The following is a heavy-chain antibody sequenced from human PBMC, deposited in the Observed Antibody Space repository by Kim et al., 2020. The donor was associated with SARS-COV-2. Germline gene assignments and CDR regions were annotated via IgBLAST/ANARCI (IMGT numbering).Heavy chain of an antibody. V-gene: IGHV4-59*01. CDR3: ARDWSSGWYTLDY. D-gene: IGHD6-19*01. J-gene: IGHJ4*02. Sequence: SNPSLKSRVTISVDTSKNQFSLKLSSVTAADTAVYYCARDWSSGWYTLDYWGQGTLVTVSS.